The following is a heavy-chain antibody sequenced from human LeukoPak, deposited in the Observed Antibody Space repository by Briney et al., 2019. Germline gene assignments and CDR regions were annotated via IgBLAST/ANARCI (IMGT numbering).Heavy chain of an antibody. J-gene: IGHJ6*02. Sequence: PGRSLRLSCAASGFTFSSYAMHWVRQAPGKGLEWVALISYDGSNKYYADSVKGRFTISRDNSKNTLYLQMNSLRAGDTAVYYCARDPYYDILTGYDYYGMDVWGQGTTVTVSS. CDR2: ISYDGSNK. V-gene: IGHV3-30-3*01. CDR3: ARDPYYDILTGYDYYGMDV. CDR1: GFTFSSYA. D-gene: IGHD3-9*01.